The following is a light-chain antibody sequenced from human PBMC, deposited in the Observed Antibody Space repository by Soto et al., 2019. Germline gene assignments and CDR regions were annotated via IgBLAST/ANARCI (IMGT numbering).Light chain of an antibody. CDR2: RND. V-gene: IGLV1-47*01. CDR1: SSNIGTNY. CDR3: AAWDDSLSGVV. Sequence: QSVLTQPPSASATPGQRVTISCSGSSSNIGTNYVYWYQHLPGTAPKLLIYRNDQRPSGVPDRFSGSMSGTAASLAIGGLRSEDEADYYCAAWDDSLSGVVFGGGTKPPS. J-gene: IGLJ2*01.